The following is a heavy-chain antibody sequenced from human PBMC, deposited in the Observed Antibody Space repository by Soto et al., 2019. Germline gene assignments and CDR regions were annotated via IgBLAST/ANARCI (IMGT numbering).Heavy chain of an antibody. CDR3: ARGAGGNSWRSPTFDS. Sequence: GGSLRLSCAASGFTVSNNYMTWVRQAPGGGLDWVSIIFSAGSTYYADSVRGRFTISRDNSKNTLYLQMNSLRAEDSAIYYCARGAGGNSWRSPTFDSWGQGTLVTVSS. CDR2: IFSAGST. J-gene: IGHJ4*02. D-gene: IGHD5-18*01. CDR1: GFTVSNNY. V-gene: IGHV3-66*01.